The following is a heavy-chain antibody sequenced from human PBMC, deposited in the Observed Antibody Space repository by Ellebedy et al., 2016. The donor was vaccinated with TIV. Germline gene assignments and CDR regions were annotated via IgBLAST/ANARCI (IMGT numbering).Heavy chain of an antibody. CDR2: ISQDGSAK. Sequence: PGGSLRLSCAASAFTFSYYWMGWVRQAPGKGLQWVASISQDGSAKYYVDSVKGRFTISRDNAKNSLYLEMTSLRAEDTAVYYCVRGGGWVADYWGQGTLVTVSS. V-gene: IGHV3-7*01. J-gene: IGHJ4*02. CDR1: AFTFSYYW. D-gene: IGHD1-26*01. CDR3: VRGGGWVADY.